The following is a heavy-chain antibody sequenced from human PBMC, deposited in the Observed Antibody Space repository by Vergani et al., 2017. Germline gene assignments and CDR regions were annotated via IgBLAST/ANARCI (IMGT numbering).Heavy chain of an antibody. D-gene: IGHD1-1*01. Sequence: EVQLVQSGAEVKKPGESLKISCKGSGYSFTNYWIGWVRQMPGKGLEWMGIIYPGDSDTRYSPSFQGQVTIAAAKSISTAHLQWSSLKASDTAMYYCARHISSTTGTTVAVGWFDPWGQGTLVTVSS. V-gene: IGHV5-51*01. CDR2: IYPGDSDT. CDR3: ARHISSTTGTTVAVGWFDP. J-gene: IGHJ5*02. CDR1: GYSFTNYW.